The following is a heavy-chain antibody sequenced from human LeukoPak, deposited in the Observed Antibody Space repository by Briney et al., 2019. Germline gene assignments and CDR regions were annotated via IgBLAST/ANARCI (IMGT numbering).Heavy chain of an antibody. V-gene: IGHV3-74*01. D-gene: IGHD2-2*01. J-gene: IGHJ4*02. CDR2: INSDGSST. CDR3: ARGYCSSTSCPKAYYFDY. CDR1: GFTFSSYW. Sequence: GGSLRLSCAASGFTFSSYWMHWVRQAPGKGLVWVSRINSDGSSTSYADSVKGRFTISRDNAKNTLYLQMNSLRAEDTAVYYCARGYCSSTSCPKAYYFDYWGQGTLVTVSS.